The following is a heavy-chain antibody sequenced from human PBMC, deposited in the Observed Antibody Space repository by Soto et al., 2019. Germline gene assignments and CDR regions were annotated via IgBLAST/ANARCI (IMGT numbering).Heavy chain of an antibody. CDR3: ARGKRLGSKIVTAAMGSDS. CDR2: IIPIFGTA. Sequence: GASVKVSCKTSGGTFSTYAITWVRQAPGQGLEWMGGIIPIFGTANYAQKFQGRVTITAEKSTSTAYMELSSLRSDDTAVYYCARGKRLGSKIVTAAMGSDSWGQGTLVTVS. D-gene: IGHD2-2*01. J-gene: IGHJ4*02. V-gene: IGHV1-69*06. CDR1: GGTFSTYA.